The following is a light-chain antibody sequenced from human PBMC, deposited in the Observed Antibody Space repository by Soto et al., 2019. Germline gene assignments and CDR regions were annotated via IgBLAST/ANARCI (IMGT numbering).Light chain of an antibody. J-gene: IGLJ1*01. CDR2: ENN. CDR3: QSYDSSLSGYV. Sequence: QSVLTQPPSVSEAPGQRVTISCTGSSSNIGAGYEAHWYQQVPGTAPKLLIYENNNRPSGVHDRISGSKSGTSASLAITGHQAEDEAEYYCQSYDSSLSGYVFGTGTKLTVL. V-gene: IGLV1-40*01. CDR1: SSNIGAGYE.